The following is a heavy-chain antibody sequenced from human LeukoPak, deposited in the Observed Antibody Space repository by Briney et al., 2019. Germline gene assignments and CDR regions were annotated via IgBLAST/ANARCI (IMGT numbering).Heavy chain of an antibody. Sequence: GGSLRLSCVASGVTFSSYAMSWVRQAPGKGLEWVSAISGSGVTTHYAGSVKGRFSISRDNSKNTLYLQMNSLRAEDTALYYCAKKVVVGATSPYSDFQDWGQGTLVTVSS. CDR3: AKKVVVGATSPYSDFQD. V-gene: IGHV3-23*01. D-gene: IGHD1-26*01. J-gene: IGHJ1*01. CDR2: ISGSGVTT. CDR1: GVTFSSYA.